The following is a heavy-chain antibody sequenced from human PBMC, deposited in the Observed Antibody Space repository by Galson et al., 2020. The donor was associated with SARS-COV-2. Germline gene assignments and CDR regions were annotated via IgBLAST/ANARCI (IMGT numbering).Heavy chain of an antibody. CDR3: ARDGQSSSGWAFDY. CDR1: GFTFNNHA. Sequence: GESLKISCAASGFTFNNHAIHWVRQAPGKGLEWVAQIFYDGSDKYYVDSVKGRFTISRDNSDNTVYLQMNNLRAEDTAVYYCARDGQSSSGWAFDYWGQGTLVTVSS. CDR2: IFYDGSDK. V-gene: IGHV3-33*01. J-gene: IGHJ4*02. D-gene: IGHD6-19*01.